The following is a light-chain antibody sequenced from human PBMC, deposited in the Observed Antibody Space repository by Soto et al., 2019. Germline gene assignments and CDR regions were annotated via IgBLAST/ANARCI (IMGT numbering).Light chain of an antibody. V-gene: IGKV1-39*01. J-gene: IGKJ4*01. CDR3: QQSYSTPLT. Sequence: DIQMTQSPSSLSASVGDRVTITCRASQSISSYLNWYQQKPGKAPKLLIYAASSLQSGFPSRCSGSGSGTDFTLSISSLQPEDVATYYCQQSYSTPLTFGGGTKVEIK. CDR1: QSISSY. CDR2: AAS.